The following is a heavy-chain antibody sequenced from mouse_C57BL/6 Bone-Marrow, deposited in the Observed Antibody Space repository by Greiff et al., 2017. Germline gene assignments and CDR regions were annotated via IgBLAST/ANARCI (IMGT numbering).Heavy chain of an antibody. J-gene: IGHJ4*01. D-gene: IGHD2-5*01. V-gene: IGHV1-64*01. Sequence: QVQLQQPGAELVKPGASVKLSCKASGYTFTSYWMHWVKQRPGQGLEWIGMIHPNSGSTNYNEKFKSKATLTVDKSSSTAYMQLSSLTSEDSAVYYCARSSHYSNYVGAMDYWGQGTSVTVSS. CDR3: ARSSHYSNYVGAMDY. CDR2: IHPNSGST. CDR1: GYTFTSYW.